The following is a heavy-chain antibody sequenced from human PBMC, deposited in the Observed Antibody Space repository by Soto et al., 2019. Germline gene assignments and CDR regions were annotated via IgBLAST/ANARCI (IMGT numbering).Heavy chain of an antibody. D-gene: IGHD2-21*01. V-gene: IGHV1-2*02. CDR2: INPNSGDT. CDR3: AVAGLPFEY. Sequence: QVQLVQSGAEVKKPGASVKGSCKTSGYTFTGYYIHWVRQAPGQGLAWMALINPNSGDTNYGHKFQGRVTLTRDTSINTVYMEVTSLRFDDTAVYYCAVAGLPFEYWGQGTLVTVFS. CDR1: GYTFTGYY. J-gene: IGHJ4*02.